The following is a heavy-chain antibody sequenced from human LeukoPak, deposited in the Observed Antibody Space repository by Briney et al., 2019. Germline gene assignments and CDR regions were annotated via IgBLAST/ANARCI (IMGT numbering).Heavy chain of an antibody. V-gene: IGHV4-39*01. CDR1: GGSIGTTGYY. CDR3: ARQSGYNYGHCDY. D-gene: IGHD5-18*01. Sequence: SETLSLTCTVSGGSIGTTGYYWGWIRQPPGKGLEWIGSIYRSGSVYYNPSLKSRGTISVDTSKNLFSLRLSSATAADTAVYYCARQSGYNYGHCDYWGQGTLVSVSS. J-gene: IGHJ4*02. CDR2: IYRSGSV.